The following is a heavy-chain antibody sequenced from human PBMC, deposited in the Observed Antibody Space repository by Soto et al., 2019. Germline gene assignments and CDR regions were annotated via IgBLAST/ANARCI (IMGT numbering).Heavy chain of an antibody. J-gene: IGHJ4*02. CDR2: ISYDGSNK. Sequence: SLRLSCAASGFTFSSYGMHWVRQAPGKGLEWVAVISYDGSNKYYADSVKGRFTISRDNSKNTLYLQMNSLRAEDTAVYYCAKGILRSKDQEATTNFDYWGQGTLVTVSS. V-gene: IGHV3-30*18. CDR3: AKGILRSKDQEATTNFDY. CDR1: GFTFSSYG. D-gene: IGHD5-12*01.